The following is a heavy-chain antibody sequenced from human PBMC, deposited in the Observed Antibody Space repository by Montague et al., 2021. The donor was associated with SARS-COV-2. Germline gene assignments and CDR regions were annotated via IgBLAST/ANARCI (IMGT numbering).Heavy chain of an antibody. CDR1: GGSFSGYY. CDR3: ARGSTVTHY. CDR2: INHSGST. V-gene: IGHV4-34*01. Sequence: SETLSLTCAVYGGSFSGYYWSWIRQPPGKGLEWIGEINHSGSTNXNPSLKSRVTISVDTSKNRFSLKLSSVTAADTAVYYCARGSTVTHYWGQGTLVTVSS. D-gene: IGHD4-17*01. J-gene: IGHJ4*02.